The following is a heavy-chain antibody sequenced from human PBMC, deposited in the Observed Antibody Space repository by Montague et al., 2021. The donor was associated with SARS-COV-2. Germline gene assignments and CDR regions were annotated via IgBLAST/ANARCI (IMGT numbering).Heavy chain of an antibody. CDR2: INHSGSS. Sequence: SETLSLTCAVSGGSFSSYYWSWIRQPPGKGLEWIAEINHSGSSNYNPSLKSRVTMSVDTSKNQFSLKLNSVTVADTAVYYCARLAYCGADCFYVWEIFFDSWGQGTLVTVSS. CDR1: GGSFSSYY. V-gene: IGHV4-34*01. J-gene: IGHJ4*02. D-gene: IGHD2-21*02. CDR3: ARLAYCGADCFYVWEIFFDS.